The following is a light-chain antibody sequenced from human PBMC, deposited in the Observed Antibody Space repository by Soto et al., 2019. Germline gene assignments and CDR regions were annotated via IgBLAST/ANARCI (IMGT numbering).Light chain of an antibody. V-gene: IGLV2-14*01. CDR3: SSYTSSSTRV. CDR1: SSDVGGYNY. J-gene: IGLJ3*02. CDR2: EVS. Sequence: QSALTQPASVSGSPGQSITISCTGTSSDVGGYNYVSWYQQHPGKAPKLMIYEVSNRHSGVSNRFSGSKSGNTASLTISGLPAEDEADYYCSSYTSSSTRVFGGGTQLTVL.